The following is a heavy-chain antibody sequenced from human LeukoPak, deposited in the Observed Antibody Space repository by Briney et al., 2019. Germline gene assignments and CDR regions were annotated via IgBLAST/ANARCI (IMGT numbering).Heavy chain of an antibody. CDR3: ARDSSSGWYHDY. CDR1: GFTVSRNY. CDR2: IYSDGRT. Sequence: PGGSLRLSCAASGFTVSRNYMSRVRQAPGKGLEWVSVIYSDGRTYYADSVKGRFTISRDNSKNTLFLQMNSLRAEDTAVYYCARDSSSGWYHDYWGQGTLVIVSS. V-gene: IGHV3-53*01. D-gene: IGHD6-19*01. J-gene: IGHJ4*02.